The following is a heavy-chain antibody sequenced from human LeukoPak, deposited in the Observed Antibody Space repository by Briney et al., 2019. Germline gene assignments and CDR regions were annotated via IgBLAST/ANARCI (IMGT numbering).Heavy chain of an antibody. J-gene: IGHJ4*02. D-gene: IGHD3-16*01. CDR3: TSTLGY. CDR1: GVTVRNVW. Sequence: GGSLRLSCAASGVTVRNVWMTWVRQASGKGLEWVGRIKEKTDGGTTDYAAPVKGRFTISRDDSKNTLCLQMNSLKTEDTAVYYCTSTLGYWGQGTLVTVSS. CDR2: IKEKTDGGTT. V-gene: IGHV3-15*01.